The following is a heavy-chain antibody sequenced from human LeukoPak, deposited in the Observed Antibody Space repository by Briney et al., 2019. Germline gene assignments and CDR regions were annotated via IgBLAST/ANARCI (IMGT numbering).Heavy chain of an antibody. CDR2: FDLVDGET. Sequence: ASVKVSCKASGYTLTELSMHWVRQAPGQGLEWMGGFDLVDGETIYAQKFQGRVTMTVDTSTDTFYMELSSLKSEDTAVYFCAAGLAYSLFDYWGQGTLVTVSS. J-gene: IGHJ4*02. CDR1: GYTLTELS. CDR3: AAGLAYSLFDY. V-gene: IGHV1-24*01. D-gene: IGHD5-18*01.